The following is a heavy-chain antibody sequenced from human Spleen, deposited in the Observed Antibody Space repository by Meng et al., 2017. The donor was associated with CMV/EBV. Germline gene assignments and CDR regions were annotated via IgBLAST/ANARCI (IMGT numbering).Heavy chain of an antibody. CDR2: INPNSGGT. D-gene: IGHD2-21*01. V-gene: IGHV1-2*02. J-gene: IGHJ4*02. CDR1: TFTGYY. Sequence: TFTGYYMHWVRQAPGPGLEWMGWINPNSGGTNYAQKFQGRVTVTWDTSISTAYIDLSRLRSDDTAVYYCARGEEGLRSYCDGDCYVHWGQGTLVTVSS. CDR3: ARGEEGLRSYCDGDCYVH.